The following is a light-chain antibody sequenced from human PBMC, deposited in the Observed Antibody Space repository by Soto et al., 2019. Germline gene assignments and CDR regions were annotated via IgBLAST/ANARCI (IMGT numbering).Light chain of an antibody. Sequence: QSVLTQPASVSGSPGQSITISCTGTSSDVGGYNYLSWYQQHPRKAPKLMIYDVSNRPSGVSNRFSGSKSGNTASLTISGLQAEDEADYYCSSYTSSSTVVFGGGTKLTVL. CDR2: DVS. V-gene: IGLV2-14*01. J-gene: IGLJ2*01. CDR1: SSDVGGYNY. CDR3: SSYTSSSTVV.